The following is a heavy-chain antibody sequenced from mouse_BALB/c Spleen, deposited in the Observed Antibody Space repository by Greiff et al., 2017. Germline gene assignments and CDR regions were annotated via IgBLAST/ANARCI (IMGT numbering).Heavy chain of an antibody. CDR1: GYSFTSYW. D-gene: IGHD1-1*01. V-gene: IGHV1S126*01. Sequence: QVQLKESGPQLVRPGASVKISCKASGYSFTSYWMHWVKQRPGQGLEWIGMIDPSDSETRLNQKFKDKATLTVDKSSSTAYMQLSSPTSEDSAVYYCARDHYGSGYAMDYWGQGTSVTVSS. CDR2: IDPSDSET. CDR3: ARDHYGSGYAMDY. J-gene: IGHJ4*01.